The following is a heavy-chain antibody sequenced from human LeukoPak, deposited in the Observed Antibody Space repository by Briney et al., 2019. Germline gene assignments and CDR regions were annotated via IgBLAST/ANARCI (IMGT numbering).Heavy chain of an antibody. CDR2: IYYSGST. CDR1: GGSISSYY. D-gene: IGHD6-13*01. Sequence: SETLSLTCTVSGGSISSYYWSWIRQPPGKGLEWIGYIYYSGSTNYNPSLKSRVTISVDTSKNQFSLKLSSVTAADTAVYYCARNAPKSKGYSSSLIDYWGQGTLVTVSS. CDR3: ARNAPKSKGYSSSLIDY. V-gene: IGHV4-59*01. J-gene: IGHJ4*02.